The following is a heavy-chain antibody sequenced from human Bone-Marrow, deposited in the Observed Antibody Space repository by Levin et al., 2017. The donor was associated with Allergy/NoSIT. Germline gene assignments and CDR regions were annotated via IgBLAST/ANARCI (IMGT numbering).Heavy chain of an antibody. CDR2: ISHSGSM. J-gene: IGHJ4*02. V-gene: IGHV4-39*07. CDR1: GTSIRRRGYY. CDR3: VRNRRDYFDF. Sequence: NPSETLSLTCTVSGTSIRRRGYYWGWIRQSPGKRFEWLATISHSGSMFYNPSLKSRLTISADTSDFEFSLTLESVSAADTAIYYCVRNRRDYFDFWGQGALVSVSS.